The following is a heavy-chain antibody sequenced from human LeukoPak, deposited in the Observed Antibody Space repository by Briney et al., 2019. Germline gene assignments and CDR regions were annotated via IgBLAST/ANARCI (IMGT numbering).Heavy chain of an antibody. CDR2: IYTSGST. Sequence: SETLSLTCTVSGGSISSYYWSWIRQPPGKGLEWIGYIYTSGSTNYNPSLKSRDTISVDTSKNQFSLKLSSVTAADTAVYYCARRVSEAGTLGLYYYYYMDVWGKGTTVTVSS. CDR3: ARRVSEAGTLGLYYYYYMDV. D-gene: IGHD6-19*01. V-gene: IGHV4-4*09. CDR1: GGSISSYY. J-gene: IGHJ6*03.